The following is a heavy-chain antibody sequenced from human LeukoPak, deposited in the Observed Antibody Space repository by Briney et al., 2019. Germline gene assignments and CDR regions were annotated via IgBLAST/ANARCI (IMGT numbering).Heavy chain of an antibody. J-gene: IGHJ6*03. D-gene: IGHD5-24*01. CDR1: GGSISSGSYY. CDR2: IYTSGST. V-gene: IGHV4-61*02. Sequence: SETLSLTCTVSGGSISSGSYYWSWIRQPAGKGLEWIGRIYTSGSTNYNPSLKSRVTISVDTSKNQFSLKLSSVTAADTAVYYCARSSRDGYNLIDYMDVWGKGTTVTVPS. CDR3: ARSSRDGYNLIDYMDV.